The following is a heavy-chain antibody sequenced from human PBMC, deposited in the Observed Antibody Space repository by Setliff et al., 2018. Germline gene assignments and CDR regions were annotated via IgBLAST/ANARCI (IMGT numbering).Heavy chain of an antibody. J-gene: IGHJ4*02. CDR1: RGTFSNYA. D-gene: IGHD5-18*01. CDR3: ARSPFPVDTVMVTTFDS. V-gene: IGHV1-69*13. Sequence: GASVKVSCKTSRGTFSNYAISWVRQAPGQGLEWMGGTTPIFTTANYAQKFQGRVTITADESTSTAYMELSSLKSEDTAVYYCARSPFPVDTVMVTTFDSWGQGTLVTVPS. CDR2: TTPIFTTA.